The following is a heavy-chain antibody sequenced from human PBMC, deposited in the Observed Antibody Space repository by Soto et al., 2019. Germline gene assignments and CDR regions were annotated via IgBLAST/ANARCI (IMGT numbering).Heavy chain of an antibody. V-gene: IGHV4-59*01. CDR3: ARVGSSWYLGMDV. Sequence: SETLSLTCTASGGSISNYYWSWIRQPPGMGLEWIGYIYYTGSTNYNPSLKSRVTISVDTSKNQFSLKLSSVTAADSAVYYCARVGSSWYLGMDVWGQGTTVTSP. D-gene: IGHD6-13*01. CDR2: IYYTGST. J-gene: IGHJ6*02. CDR1: GGSISNYY.